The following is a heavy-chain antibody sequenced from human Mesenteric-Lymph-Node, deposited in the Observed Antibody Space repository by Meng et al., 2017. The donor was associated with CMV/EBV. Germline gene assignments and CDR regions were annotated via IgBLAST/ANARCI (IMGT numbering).Heavy chain of an antibody. CDR3: ASGGIGGGNWFDP. CDR1: GGSISSYY. J-gene: IGHJ5*02. Sequence: SETLSLTCTVSGGSISSYYWSWIRQPPGKGLEWIGYIYYSGSTNYNPSLKSRVTISVDTSKNQFSLKLSSMTAADTAVYYCASGGIGGGNWFDPWGQGTLVTVSS. CDR2: IYYSGST. V-gene: IGHV4-59*01. D-gene: IGHD1-26*01.